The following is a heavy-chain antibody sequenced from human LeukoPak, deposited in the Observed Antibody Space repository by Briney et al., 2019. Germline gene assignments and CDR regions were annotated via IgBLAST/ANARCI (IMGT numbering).Heavy chain of an antibody. Sequence: SETLSLTCTVSGGSISSYYWSWIRQPPGKGLEWIGYIYYSGSTNYNPSLKSRVTISVDTSKNQFSLKLSSVTAADTAVYYCARARFFDWLFVARGGGGYCFDYWGQGTLVTVSS. CDR3: ARARFFDWLFVARGGGGYCFDY. CDR1: GGSISSYY. CDR2: IYYSGST. D-gene: IGHD3-9*01. J-gene: IGHJ4*02. V-gene: IGHV4-59*08.